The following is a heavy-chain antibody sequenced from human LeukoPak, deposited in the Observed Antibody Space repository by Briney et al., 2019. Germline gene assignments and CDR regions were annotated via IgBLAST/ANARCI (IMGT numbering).Heavy chain of an antibody. Sequence: GSLRLSCAASGFTFSSYGMHWVRQAPGKGLEWVAVISYYGINEDYVDPVKGRFSISRDNSKNTLYLQMNSLRAEDTAVYYCAKEWAIGSTGWYYFDYWGQGILVTVSS. V-gene: IGHV3-30*18. D-gene: IGHD6-19*01. J-gene: IGHJ4*02. CDR3: AKEWAIGSTGWYYFDY. CDR1: GFTFSSYG. CDR2: ISYYGINE.